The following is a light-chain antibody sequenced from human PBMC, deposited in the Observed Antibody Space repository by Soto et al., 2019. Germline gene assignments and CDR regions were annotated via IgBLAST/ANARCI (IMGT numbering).Light chain of an antibody. CDR2: DAS. Sequence: DIQLTQSPSTLSAYVGDRVNITCRASQSISDWLAWYQQKAGKAPELLISDASTLATGVPSRFSGSGSGTEFTVTISSLQTDDSATYFCQEYKTYAFGPGTKVDI. J-gene: IGKJ2*01. CDR3: QEYKTYA. CDR1: QSISDW. V-gene: IGKV1-5*01.